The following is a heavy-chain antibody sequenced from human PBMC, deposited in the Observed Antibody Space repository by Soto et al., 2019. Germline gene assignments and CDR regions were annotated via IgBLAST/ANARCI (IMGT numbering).Heavy chain of an antibody. Sequence: PSETLSLTCTVSGGSMSSYYWSWIRQHPGKGLEWIGYIYFRGTTNYNPSLKSRVTMSADTSKNQFSLKLNSVTAADTAVYYCARMNYYDTSGYPFDYWGQGMMVTVSS. V-gene: IGHV4-59*01. D-gene: IGHD3-22*01. CDR3: ARMNYYDTSGYPFDY. CDR1: GGSMSSYY. CDR2: IYFRGTT. J-gene: IGHJ4*02.